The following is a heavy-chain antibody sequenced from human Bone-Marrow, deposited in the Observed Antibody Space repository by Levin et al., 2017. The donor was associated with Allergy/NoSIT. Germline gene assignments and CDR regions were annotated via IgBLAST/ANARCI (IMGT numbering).Heavy chain of an antibody. CDR3: GRFGAWLEGTNTFDI. CDR2: CRNKGNSHNT. J-gene: IGHJ3*02. Sequence: SGGSLRLSCVASGFTFSDHHMDWVRQAPGKGLEWVGRCRNKGNSHNTEYAASVKGRFTISRDDSKNSLYLQMNSLKIEDTAVYYCGRFGAWLEGTNTFDIWGQGTMVTVSS. CDR1: GFTFSDHH. V-gene: IGHV3-72*01. D-gene: IGHD1-7*01.